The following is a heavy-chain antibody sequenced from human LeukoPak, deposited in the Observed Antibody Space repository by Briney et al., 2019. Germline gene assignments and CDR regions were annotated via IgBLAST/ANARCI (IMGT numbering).Heavy chain of an antibody. CDR3: AKDRAQQLVLDF. J-gene: IGHJ4*02. V-gene: IGHV3-23*01. CDR2: IIGSGSST. Sequence: GGSLRLSCAASGFTFSSYAMSWVRQAPGKGLEWVSSIIGSGSSTYYADSVKGRFTISRDNSKNTLFLQMNSLRAEDTAVYYCAKDRAQQLVLDFWGQGTLVTVSS. D-gene: IGHD6-13*01. CDR1: GFTFSSYA.